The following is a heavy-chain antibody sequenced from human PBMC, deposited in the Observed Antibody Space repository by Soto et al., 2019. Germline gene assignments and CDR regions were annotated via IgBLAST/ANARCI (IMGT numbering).Heavy chain of an antibody. CDR2: MNPNSGNT. D-gene: IGHD6-19*01. J-gene: IGHJ5*02. V-gene: IGHV1-8*01. CDR3: ARVRKGLAGGGIDP. CDR1: GYTFTSYD. Sequence: QVQLVQSGAEVKKPGASVKVSCKASGYTFTSYDINWVRQATGQGVEWMGWMNPNSGNTGYAQKFQGRVTMTRNTSISTDYMELSSLRSEDTAVYYCARVRKGLAGGGIDPWGQGTLVTVSS.